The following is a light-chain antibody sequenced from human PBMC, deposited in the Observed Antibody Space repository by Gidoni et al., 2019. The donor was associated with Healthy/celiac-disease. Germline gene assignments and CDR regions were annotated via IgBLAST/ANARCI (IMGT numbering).Light chain of an antibody. CDR1: QSVLYSSNNKNY. Sequence: DIVMTQSPDSLAVSLGERATINCKSNQSVLYSSNNKNYLAWYQQKPGQPPKLLIYWASTRESGVPDRFSGSGSGTDFTLTISSLQAEDVAVYYCQQYYSTPDTFXXXTKLEIK. J-gene: IGKJ2*01. CDR3: QQYYSTPDT. V-gene: IGKV4-1*01. CDR2: WAS.